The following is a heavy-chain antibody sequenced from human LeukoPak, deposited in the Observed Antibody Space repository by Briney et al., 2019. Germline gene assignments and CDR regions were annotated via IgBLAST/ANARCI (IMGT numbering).Heavy chain of an antibody. CDR1: GFIFSSYT. CDR2: ISNSGSAL. D-gene: IGHD6-13*01. CDR3: ARPAPGTYSTFDY. Sequence: GGSLRLSCAASGFIFSSYTMNWVRQAPGKGLEWVSYISNSGSALNYADSVKGRFTISRDNAKNSLYLQMNSLRAEDTAVYYCARPAPGTYSTFDYWGPGTLVTVSP. V-gene: IGHV3-48*01. J-gene: IGHJ4*02.